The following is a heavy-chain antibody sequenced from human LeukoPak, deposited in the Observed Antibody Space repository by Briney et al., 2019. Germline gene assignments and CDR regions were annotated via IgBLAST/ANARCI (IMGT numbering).Heavy chain of an antibody. D-gene: IGHD6-19*01. CDR1: GFTFHDYA. Sequence: GGSLRLSRAASGFTFHDYAMHWVRPGPGKRLEWVSLISGDGGSTDYADPVRGRLTISWDNSKNSLYLEMNSLRSDDTAFYHCAKDKGSGWYYFDSWGQGTLVTVSP. V-gene: IGHV3-43*02. CDR3: AKDKGSGWYYFDS. J-gene: IGHJ4*02. CDR2: ISGDGGST.